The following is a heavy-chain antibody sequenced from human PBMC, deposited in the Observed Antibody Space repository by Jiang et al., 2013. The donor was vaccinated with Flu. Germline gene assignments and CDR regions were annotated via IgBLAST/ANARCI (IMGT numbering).Heavy chain of an antibody. D-gene: IGHD2-8*01. V-gene: IGHV4-4*09. CDR3: ARLRDHGDAFDI. Sequence: PGLLKPSETLSLTCTVSGGSISSSYWSWIRQPPGKGLEWIGYFYTSGSTNYNPSLKSRATMSLDTSKSQFSLRLSSVTAAGTALYYCARLRDHGDAFDIWGQGTMVTVSS. CDR1: GGSISSSY. J-gene: IGHJ3*02. CDR2: FYTSGST.